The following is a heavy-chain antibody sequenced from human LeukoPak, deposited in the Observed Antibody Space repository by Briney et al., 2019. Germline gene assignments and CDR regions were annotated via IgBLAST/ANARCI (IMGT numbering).Heavy chain of an antibody. CDR3: AKVRSYQLPIDY. V-gene: IGHV3-30-3*01. CDR2: ISYDGSNK. J-gene: IGHJ4*02. D-gene: IGHD2-2*01. CDR1: GFTLSSYA. Sequence: PGRSLRLSCAASGFTLSSYAMHWVRQAPGKGLEWVAVISYDGSNKYYADSVKGRFTISRDNSKNTLYLQMNSLRAEDTAVYYCAKVRSYQLPIDYWGQGTLVTVSS.